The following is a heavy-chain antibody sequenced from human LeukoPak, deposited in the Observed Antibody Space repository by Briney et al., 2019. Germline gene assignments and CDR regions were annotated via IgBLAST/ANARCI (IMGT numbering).Heavy chain of an antibody. CDR2: IKPSGGSA. CDR1: GYTFISYY. J-gene: IGHJ4*02. V-gene: IGHV1-46*01. D-gene: IGHD1-26*01. CDR3: AREGGSGSYSYHFDF. Sequence: ASVKVSCKASGYTFISYYMHWVRQAPGQRLEWMGIIKPSGGSASYAQKFQGRVTMTRDTSTSTVYMELSSLRSEDTAVYYCAREGGSGSYSYHFDFWGQGAPLTVSS.